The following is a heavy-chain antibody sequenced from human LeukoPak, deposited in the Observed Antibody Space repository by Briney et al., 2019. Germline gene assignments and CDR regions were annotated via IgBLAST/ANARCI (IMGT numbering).Heavy chain of an antibody. CDR3: SRVNGRLIRGVITSPYYFDY. CDR1: GFPFGDFA. Sequence: GGSLRLSCTGSGFPFGDFAVTWVRQAPGKGLEWVGFIRNKPYGCTTEYAASVEGRFTISRDDSKNIAYLHMNSLKSEDTAVYYCSRVNGRLIRGVITSPYYFDYWGQGTLVTVSS. CDR2: IRNKPYGCTT. V-gene: IGHV3-49*04. D-gene: IGHD3-10*01. J-gene: IGHJ4*02.